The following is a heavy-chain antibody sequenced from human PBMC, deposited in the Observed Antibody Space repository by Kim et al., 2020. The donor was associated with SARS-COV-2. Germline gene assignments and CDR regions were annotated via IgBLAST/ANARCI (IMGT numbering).Heavy chain of an antibody. D-gene: IGHD6-25*01. CDR3: ARGWGLAAPGDWFDP. CDR2: INHSGST. J-gene: IGHJ5*02. V-gene: IGHV4-34*01. Sequence: SETLSLTCAVYGGSFSGYYWSWIRQPPGKGLEWIGEINHSGSTNYNPSLRSRVTISVDTSKNKFSLKLSSVTAADTAVYYCARGWGLAAPGDWFDPWGQG. CDR1: GGSFSGYY.